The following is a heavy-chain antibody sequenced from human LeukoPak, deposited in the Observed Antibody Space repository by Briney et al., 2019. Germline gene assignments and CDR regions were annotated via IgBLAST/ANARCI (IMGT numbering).Heavy chain of an antibody. J-gene: IGHJ6*03. D-gene: IGHD6-13*01. V-gene: IGHV3-48*03. CDR1: EFTFVRYA. Sequence: PGGSLRLSCAASEFTFVRYAMNWVRQAPGRGLEWVSYISSSSAKIDYAESVKGRFTISRDNSKNSLYPQMDSLRAEDTAVYYCARDPSYASSWYHYMDVWGKGTTVTVSS. CDR2: ISSSSAKI. CDR3: ARDPSYASSWYHYMDV.